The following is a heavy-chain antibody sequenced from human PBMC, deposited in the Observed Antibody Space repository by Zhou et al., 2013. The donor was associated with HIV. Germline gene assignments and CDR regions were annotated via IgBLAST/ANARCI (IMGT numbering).Heavy chain of an antibody. CDR3: ARDRPPGIVGASNYYYGMDV. V-gene: IGHV1-18*01. CDR1: GYTFTSYG. CDR2: ISAYNGNT. J-gene: IGHJ6*01. Sequence: QVQLVQSGAEVKKPGASVKVSCKASGYTFTSYGISWVRQAPGQGLEWMGWISAYNGNTNYAQKLQGRVTMTTDTSTSTAYMELRSLRSDDTAVYYCARDRPPGIVGASNYYYGMDVVGPKGPTVTVSS. D-gene: IGHD1-26*01.